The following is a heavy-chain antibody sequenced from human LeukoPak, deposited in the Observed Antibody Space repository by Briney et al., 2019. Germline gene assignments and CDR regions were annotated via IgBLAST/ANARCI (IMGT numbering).Heavy chain of an antibody. V-gene: IGHV1-8*01. CDR1: GYTFTSYD. CDR3: ARAPIVRGRNQLLARTYWFDP. D-gene: IGHD2-2*01. J-gene: IGHJ5*02. Sequence: ASVRVPCKASGYTFTSYDINWVRQATGQGLEWMGWMNPNSGNTGYAQKFQGGVTMTRNTSISTAYMELSSLRSEDTAVYYCARAPIVRGRNQLLARTYWFDPWGQGTLVTVSS. CDR2: MNPNSGNT.